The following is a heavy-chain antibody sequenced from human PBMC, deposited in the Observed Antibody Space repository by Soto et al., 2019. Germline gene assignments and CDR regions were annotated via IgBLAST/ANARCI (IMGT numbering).Heavy chain of an antibody. CDR2: IYPGDSDT. D-gene: IGHD3-3*01. CDR3: ARGGYYDFWSGYYREYYYYGMDV. J-gene: IGHJ6*02. CDR1: GYSFTSYW. V-gene: IGHV5-51*01. Sequence: PGESLKISCKGSGYSFTSYWIGWVRQMPGKGLEWMGIIYPGDSDTRYSPSFQGQVTISADKSISTAYLQWSSLKASDTAMYYCARGGYYDFWSGYYREYYYYGMDVWGQGTTVTVSS.